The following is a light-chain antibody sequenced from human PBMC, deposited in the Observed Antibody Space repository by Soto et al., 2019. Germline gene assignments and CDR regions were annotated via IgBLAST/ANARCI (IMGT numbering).Light chain of an antibody. Sequence: DIQMTESPSSLSASLLDRVTITCQTSQSINTYLNWYQQKPGKAPKLLIYDASNLETGVPSRFSGSGSGTDFTFTISSLQPEDIATYYCQQYDNLPLTFGGGTKVDIK. CDR2: DAS. V-gene: IGKV1-33*01. CDR1: QSINTY. J-gene: IGKJ4*01. CDR3: QQYDNLPLT.